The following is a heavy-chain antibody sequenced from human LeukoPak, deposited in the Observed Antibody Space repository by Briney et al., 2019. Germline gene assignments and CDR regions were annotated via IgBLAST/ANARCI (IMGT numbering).Heavy chain of an antibody. CDR1: GGSISSGGYS. CDR2: IYHSGST. Sequence: SETLSLTCAVSGGSISSGGYSWSWIRQPPGKGLEWIGYIYHSGSTYYNPSLKSRVTISVDTSKNQFSLKLSSVTAADTAVYYCARGYSSGWYDAFDIWGQGTMVTVSS. J-gene: IGHJ3*02. V-gene: IGHV4-30-2*01. D-gene: IGHD6-19*01. CDR3: ARGYSSGWYDAFDI.